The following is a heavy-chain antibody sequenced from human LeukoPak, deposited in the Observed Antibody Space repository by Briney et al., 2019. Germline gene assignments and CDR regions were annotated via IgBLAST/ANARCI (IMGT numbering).Heavy chain of an antibody. Sequence: GGSLRLSCAASGFTFSNYAMSWVRQAPGKGLEWVSAISGSGGSTYYTDSVKGRFTISRDNFKNTLYLQMNSLRAEDTAVYYCAKDQYSSSWYYFDYWGQGTLVTVSS. CDR3: AKDQYSSSWYYFDY. D-gene: IGHD6-13*01. CDR2: ISGSGGST. V-gene: IGHV3-23*01. CDR1: GFTFSNYA. J-gene: IGHJ4*02.